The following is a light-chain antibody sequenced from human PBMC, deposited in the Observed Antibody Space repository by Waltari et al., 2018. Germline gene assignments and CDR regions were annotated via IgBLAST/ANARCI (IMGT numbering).Light chain of an antibody. CDR3: CSYAGLGIYV. Sequence: QSGLTQPASVSGSPGQSITMSCTGTSSDVGNYDLVSWYQQYPGKAPQLMVYEVTRRSSGVSDRFSGSKSGNTASLTIYGLQSEDEADYYCCSYAGLGIYVFGTGTKVTVL. J-gene: IGLJ1*01. CDR2: EVT. CDR1: SSDVGNYDL. V-gene: IGLV2-23*02.